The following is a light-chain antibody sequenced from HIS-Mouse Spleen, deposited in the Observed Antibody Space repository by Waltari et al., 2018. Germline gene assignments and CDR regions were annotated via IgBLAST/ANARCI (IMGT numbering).Light chain of an antibody. CDR2: GKN. J-gene: IGLJ2*01. CDR1: SLRSYY. Sequence: SSELTQDTAVSVALGQTVRITWQGDSLRSYYASRYQPKPGQAPVLVIYGKNNRPSGIPDRFSGSSSGNTASLTITGAQAEDEADYYCNSRDSSGNHVVFGGGTKLTVL. CDR3: NSRDSSGNHVV. V-gene: IGLV3-19*01.